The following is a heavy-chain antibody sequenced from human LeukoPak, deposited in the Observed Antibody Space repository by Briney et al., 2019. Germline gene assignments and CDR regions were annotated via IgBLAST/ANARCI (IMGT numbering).Heavy chain of an antibody. D-gene: IGHD3-22*01. Sequence: HAGGSRGPSWAASGSTFSSIARSWFGQAPGKGREWVSAISGSGGTAYYADSVKGRFTISRDNSKNTLYLQMNSLRAEDTAVYYCAKKGYYDGSGYYMYYFDHWGQGTLVTVSS. CDR1: GSTFSSIA. V-gene: IGHV3-23*01. J-gene: IGHJ4*02. CDR2: ISGSGGTA. CDR3: AKKGYYDGSGYYMYYFDH.